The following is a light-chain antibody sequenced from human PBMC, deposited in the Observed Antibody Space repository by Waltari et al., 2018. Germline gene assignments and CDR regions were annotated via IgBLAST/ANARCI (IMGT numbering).Light chain of an antibody. Sequence: QSALTQPASVSGSPGQSITISCPGTSSDVGGYNYVSWYQQHPGKPPKLMIYEVSNRPSGVSNRFSGSKSGNTASLTISGLQAEDEADYYCSSYTSSSTVVFGGGTKLTVL. CDR3: SSYTSSSTVV. CDR2: EVS. J-gene: IGLJ2*01. CDR1: SSDVGGYNY. V-gene: IGLV2-14*01.